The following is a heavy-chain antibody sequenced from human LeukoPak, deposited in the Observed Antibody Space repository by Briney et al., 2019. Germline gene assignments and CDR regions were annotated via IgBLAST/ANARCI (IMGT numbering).Heavy chain of an antibody. CDR1: GYSFTSYW. J-gene: IGHJ4*02. D-gene: IGHD4-17*01. V-gene: IGHV5-51*01. CDR3: ARQMEMIDPTVTIGY. Sequence: GESLKISCKGSGYSFTSYWIGWVRQMPGKGLEWMGIIYPGDSDTGYSPSFQGQVTISADKSISTAYLQWSSLKASDTAMYYCARQMEMIDPTVTIGYWGQGTLVTVSS. CDR2: IYPGDSDT.